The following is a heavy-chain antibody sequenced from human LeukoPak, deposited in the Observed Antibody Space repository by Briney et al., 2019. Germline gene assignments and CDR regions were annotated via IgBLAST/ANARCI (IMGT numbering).Heavy chain of an antibody. CDR2: IWYDGSNK. CDR1: GFTFSSYG. CDR3: ARDADIVVVTASGFDY. V-gene: IGHV3-33*01. D-gene: IGHD2-21*02. Sequence: PPGRSLRLSCAASGFTFSSYGMHWVRQAPGKGLEWVAVIWYDGSNKYYADSVKGRFTISRDNSTNTLYLQMNSLRAEDTAVYYCARDADIVVVTASGFDYWGQGTLVTVSS. J-gene: IGHJ4*02.